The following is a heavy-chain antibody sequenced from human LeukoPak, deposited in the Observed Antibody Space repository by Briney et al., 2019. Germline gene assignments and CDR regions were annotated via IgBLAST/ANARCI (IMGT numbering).Heavy chain of an antibody. D-gene: IGHD1-26*01. V-gene: IGHV1-46*01. CDR3: ARDAGLVGAGN. Sequence: GASVKVSCKASGYTFTSYYMHWVRQAPGQGLEWMGIINPSGGSTSYAQKFQGRVTMTRDMSTSTVYMELSSLRSEDTAVYYCARDAGLVGAGNWGQGTLVTVSS. CDR2: INPSGGST. J-gene: IGHJ4*02. CDR1: GYTFTSYY.